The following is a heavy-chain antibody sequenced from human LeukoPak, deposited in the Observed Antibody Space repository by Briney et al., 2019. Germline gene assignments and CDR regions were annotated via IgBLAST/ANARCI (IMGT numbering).Heavy chain of an antibody. CDR2: ITNYGDAT. D-gene: IGHD5-24*01. J-gene: IGHJ4*02. V-gene: IGHV3-64D*06. Sequence: PGGSLRLSCAASGFTFSSYWMSWVRQAPGKGLEYVSAITNYGDATYYADSVKGRFTISRDNSKNTVWLQMSSLRPEDTAVYYCVKDTRDTRDDYWGQGTLVTVSS. CDR1: GFTFSSYW. CDR3: VKDTRDTRDDY.